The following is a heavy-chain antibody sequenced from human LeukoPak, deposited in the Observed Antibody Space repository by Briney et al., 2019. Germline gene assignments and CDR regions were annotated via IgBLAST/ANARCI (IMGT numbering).Heavy chain of an antibody. CDR1: GFTFSTHA. V-gene: IGHV3-23*01. D-gene: IGHD3-3*01. Sequence: GGSLRLSCEASGFTFSTHAMNWIRQTPGKGLEWLSVISGDVQTTTYASSVKGRFTISRDNSKNTLYLEMNSLRVEDTAIYYCAKDGYYSSANHFAQLHFDLWGRGTRVTVSS. J-gene: IGHJ2*01. CDR3: AKDGYYSSANHFAQLHFDL. CDR2: ISGDVQTT.